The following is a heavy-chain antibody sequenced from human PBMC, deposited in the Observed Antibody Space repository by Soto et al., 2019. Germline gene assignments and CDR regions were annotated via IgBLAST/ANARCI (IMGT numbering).Heavy chain of an antibody. J-gene: IGHJ5*02. CDR3: AKGYSSSWYVSGGIWFDP. D-gene: IGHD6-13*01. V-gene: IGHV3-30*18. Sequence: GGSLRLSCAASGFTFSSYGMHWVRQAPGKGLEWVAVISYDGSNKYYADSVKGRFTISRDNSKNTLYLQMNSLRAEDTAVYYCAKGYSSSWYVSGGIWFDPWGQGTLVTVSS. CDR2: ISYDGSNK. CDR1: GFTFSSYG.